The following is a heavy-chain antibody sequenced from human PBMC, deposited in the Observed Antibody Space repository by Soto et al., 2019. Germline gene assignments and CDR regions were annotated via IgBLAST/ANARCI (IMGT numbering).Heavy chain of an antibody. CDR3: AKAAPYYDSSGYYYGDAFDI. CDR1: GFTFSSYG. CDR2: IWYDGSNK. D-gene: IGHD3-22*01. Sequence: QVQLVESGGGVVQPGRSLRLSCAASGFTFSSYGMHWVRQAPGKGLEWVAVIWYDGSNKYYADSVKGRFTISRDNSKNTLYLQMNSLRAEDTAVYYCAKAAPYYDSSGYYYGDAFDIWGQGTLVTVSS. V-gene: IGHV3-33*06. J-gene: IGHJ3*02.